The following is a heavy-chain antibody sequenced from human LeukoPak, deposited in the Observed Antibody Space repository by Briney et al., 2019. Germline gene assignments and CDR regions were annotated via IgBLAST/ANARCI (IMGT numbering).Heavy chain of an antibody. J-gene: IGHJ5*01. D-gene: IGHD6-13*01. CDR1: GFTFSTFG. V-gene: IGHV3-30*18. Sequence: GGSLRLSCAASGFTFSTFGMHWVRQAPGKGLEWVAVMSYDGTNKYYADSVKGRFTISRDNSKNTLYLQMNSLRAEDTAVYYCAKGGGDISWYLNWFDHWGQGTLVTVSS. CDR2: MSYDGTNK. CDR3: AKGGGDISWYLNWFDH.